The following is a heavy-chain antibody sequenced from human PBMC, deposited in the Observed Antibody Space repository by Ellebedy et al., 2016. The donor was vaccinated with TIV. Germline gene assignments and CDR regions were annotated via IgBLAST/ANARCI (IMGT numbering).Heavy chain of an antibody. V-gene: IGHV4-59*12. D-gene: IGHD3-10*01. Sequence: SETLSLTCTVSGGSISAYYWTWIRQPPGKGLEWIGDVYYSGSTNYNPSLKSRVTISADPSKSQIALRLNSLTAADPAVYYCARVSSGAMDAWGQGTTVTVSS. CDR3: ARVSSGAMDA. CDR2: VYYSGST. CDR1: GGSISAYY. J-gene: IGHJ6*02.